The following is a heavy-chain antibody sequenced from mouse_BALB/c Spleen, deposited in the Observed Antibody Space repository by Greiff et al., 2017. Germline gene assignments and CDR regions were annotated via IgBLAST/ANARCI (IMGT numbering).Heavy chain of an antibody. CDR1: GFSLTSYG. CDR2: IWAGGST. J-gene: IGHJ1*01. V-gene: IGHV2-9*02. Sequence: VQLQQSGPGLVAPSQSLSITCTVSGFSLTSYGVHWVRQPPGKGLEWLGVIWAGGSTNYNSALMSRLSISKDNSKSQVFLKMNSLQTDDTAMYYCARGDGYYGDWYFDVWGAGTTVTVSS. CDR3: ARGDGYYGDWYFDV. D-gene: IGHD2-3*01.